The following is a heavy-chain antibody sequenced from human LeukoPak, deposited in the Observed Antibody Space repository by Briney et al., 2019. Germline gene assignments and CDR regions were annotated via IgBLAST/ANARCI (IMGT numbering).Heavy chain of an antibody. CDR1: GFTFSSYW. D-gene: IGHD1-26*01. V-gene: IGHV3-7*01. J-gene: IGHJ6*03. Sequence: PGGSLRLSCAASGFTFSSYWMSWVRQAPGKGREWVANIKQDGSEKYYVDSVKGRFTISRDNAKNSLYLQMNSLRAEDTAVYYCARDRGGELLPAGSTYHMDVWGKGTTVTVSS. CDR2: IKQDGSEK. CDR3: ARDRGGELLPAGSTYHMDV.